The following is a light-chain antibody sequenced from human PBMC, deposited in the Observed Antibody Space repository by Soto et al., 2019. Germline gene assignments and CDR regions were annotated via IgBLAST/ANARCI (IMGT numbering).Light chain of an antibody. V-gene: IGKV2-28*01. Sequence: EIVMTQSPLSLPVTPGEPASISCRSSQSLLHSNGYNYLDWYLQKPGQSPQLLIYLASHRPSWVHDRFSGSASGTDFTLKITRVEAEDVAVYYCKHALQTPWTFGQGTKVEIK. CDR2: LAS. J-gene: IGKJ1*01. CDR3: KHALQTPWT. CDR1: QSLLHSNGYNY.